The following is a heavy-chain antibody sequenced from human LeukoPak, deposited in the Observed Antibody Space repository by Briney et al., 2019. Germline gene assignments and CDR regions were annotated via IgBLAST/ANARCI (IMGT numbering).Heavy chain of an antibody. Sequence: ASVKVSCKASGYTFTGYYMHWVRQAPGQGLEWMGRINPNSGGTNYAQKFQGRVTMARDTSISTAYLELSRLRSDDTAVYYCAGNYCTSTSCNYYYYYMDAWGKGTTVTVSS. V-gene: IGHV1-2*06. J-gene: IGHJ6*03. CDR1: GYTFTGYY. D-gene: IGHD2-2*01. CDR2: INPNSGGT. CDR3: AGNYCTSTSCNYYYYYMDA.